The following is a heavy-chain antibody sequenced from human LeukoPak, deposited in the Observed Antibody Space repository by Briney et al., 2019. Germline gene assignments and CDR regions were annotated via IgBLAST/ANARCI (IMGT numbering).Heavy chain of an antibody. CDR1: GGSISSATYY. V-gene: IGHV4-61*02. CDR2: IYTSGST. J-gene: IGHJ5*02. D-gene: IGHD3-10*01. CDR3: AREVEFVPNWFDP. Sequence: TSETLSLTCTVSGGSISSATYYWNWIRQPAGKGLEWIGRIYTSGSTNYNPSLKSRVTISVDTSKNQFSLKLSSVTAADTAVYYCAREVEFVPNWFDPWGQGTLVTVSS.